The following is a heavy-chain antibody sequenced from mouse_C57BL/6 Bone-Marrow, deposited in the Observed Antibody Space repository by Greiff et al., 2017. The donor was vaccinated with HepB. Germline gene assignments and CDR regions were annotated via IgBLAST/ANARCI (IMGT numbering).Heavy chain of an antibody. V-gene: IGHV1-61*01. J-gene: IGHJ2*01. CDR3: ARSGGDGYYVDY. CDR2: IYPSDSET. D-gene: IGHD2-3*01. Sequence: QVQLQQPGAELVRPGSSVKLSCKASGYTFTSYWMDWVKQRPGQGLEWIGNIYPSDSETHYNQKFKDKATLTVDKSSSTAYMQLSSLTSEDSAVYYCARSGGDGYYVDYWGQGTTLTVSS. CDR1: GYTFTSYW.